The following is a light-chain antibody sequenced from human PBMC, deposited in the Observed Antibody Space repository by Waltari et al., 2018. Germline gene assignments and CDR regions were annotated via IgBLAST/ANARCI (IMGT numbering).Light chain of an antibody. J-gene: IGKJ1*01. CDR1: QSISSY. CDR3: QQSYSTPPK. V-gene: IGKV1-39*01. Sequence: DIQMTQSPSSLSASVGDRVTITCRASQSISSYLNWYQQKPGKAPKLLIYAASSLQSGVPSRFSGSGSGTDFTLTISSLQPEDFATYYCQQSYSTPPKFGQGTNVEIK. CDR2: AAS.